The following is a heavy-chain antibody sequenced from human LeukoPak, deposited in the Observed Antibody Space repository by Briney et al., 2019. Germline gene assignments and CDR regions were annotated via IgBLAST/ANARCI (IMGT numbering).Heavy chain of an antibody. CDR1: GFTSSTYG. CDR2: IRYDGGNK. V-gene: IGHV3-30*02. J-gene: IGHJ4*02. D-gene: IGHD6-19*01. CDR3: ARDSSGWYYHY. Sequence: GGSLRLSCAASGFTSSTYGMHWVRQAPGKGLEWVAFIRYDGGNKRYADSVKGRFTISRDNSKNTLYVQMNSLRAEDTAVYYCARDSSGWYYHYWGQGTLVTVSS.